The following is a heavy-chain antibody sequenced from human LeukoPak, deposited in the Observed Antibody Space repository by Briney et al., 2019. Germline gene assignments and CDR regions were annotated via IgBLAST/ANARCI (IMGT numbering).Heavy chain of an antibody. CDR1: GYTFTSYD. Sequence: VSVKVSCKASGYTFTSYDINWVRQATGQGLEWMGWMNPNSGNTGYAQKFQGRVTMTRNTSISTAYMELSSLRSEDTAVYYCARGCPTSMLEDYYYYMDVWGKGTTVTVSS. D-gene: IGHD2/OR15-2a*01. CDR3: ARGCPTSMLEDYYYYMDV. CDR2: MNPNSGNT. V-gene: IGHV1-8*01. J-gene: IGHJ6*03.